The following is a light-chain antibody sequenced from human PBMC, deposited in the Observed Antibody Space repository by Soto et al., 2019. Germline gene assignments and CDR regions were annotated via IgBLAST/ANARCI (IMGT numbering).Light chain of an antibody. J-gene: IGKJ1*01. CDR1: QSISSY. V-gene: IGKV1-39*01. CDR2: AAS. CDR3: QQSYSSWT. Sequence: DIQMTQSPSSLSASVGDRVTITCRASQSISSYLNWYQQKPGKAPKLLIYAASSLQSGVPSRFSGSGSGTIFTLTISSLQPEDVATYYCQQSYSSWTFGQGTKVEIK.